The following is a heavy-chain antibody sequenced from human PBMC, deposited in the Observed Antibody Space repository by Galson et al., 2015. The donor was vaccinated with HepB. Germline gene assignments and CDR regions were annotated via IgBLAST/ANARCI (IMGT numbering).Heavy chain of an antibody. CDR2: IYGGGDT. CDR1: GLIVSNNY. CDR3: ASSSDPTRNWHFDL. D-gene: IGHD6-19*01. V-gene: IGHV3-66*02. J-gene: IGHJ5*02. Sequence: SCAASGLIVSNNYMTWVRQAPGKGLEWVSLIYGGGDTTYADSVRGRFTISRDISKSTLYVQMTSLTTEDTAVYYCASSSDPTRNWHFDLWGQGTLVTVSS.